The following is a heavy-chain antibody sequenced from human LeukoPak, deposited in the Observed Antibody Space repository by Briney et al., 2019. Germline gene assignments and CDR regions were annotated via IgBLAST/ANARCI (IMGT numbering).Heavy chain of an antibody. CDR3: VRARSGQADY. CDR1: GFTFSSYG. V-gene: IGHV3-33*01. CDR2: IWYDGSNK. J-gene: IGHJ4*02. Sequence: PGGSLRLPCAASGFTFSSYGMHWVRQAPGKGLEWVAVIWYDGSNKYYADSVKGRFTISRDNSKNTLYLQMNSLRAEDTAVYYCVRARSGQADYWGQGTLVTVSS.